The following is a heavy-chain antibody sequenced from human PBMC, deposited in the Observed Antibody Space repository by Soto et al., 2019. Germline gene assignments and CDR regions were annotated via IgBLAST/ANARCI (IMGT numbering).Heavy chain of an antibody. CDR1: GGSISSYY. CDR3: AIVPASRYGNWFDP. D-gene: IGHD6-13*01. CDR2: IYYTGNT. V-gene: IGHV4-59*01. J-gene: IGHJ5*02. Sequence: QVQLRESGPGLVKPSETLSLTCTVSGGSISSYYWGWIRQPPGKGLEWIGYIYYTGNTNYNPSLKSRVTVSLDTSKNQFSLKLTSVTAADTAVYYCAIVPASRYGNWFDPWGQGTLVTVSP.